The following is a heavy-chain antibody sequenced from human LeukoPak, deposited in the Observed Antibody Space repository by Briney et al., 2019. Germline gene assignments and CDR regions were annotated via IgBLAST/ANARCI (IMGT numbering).Heavy chain of an antibody. CDR3: ARSEWLTDFDY. CDR1: GFTFSTYS. CDR2: ISSSGRTI. D-gene: IGHD6-19*01. J-gene: IGHJ4*02. V-gene: IGHV3-48*02. Sequence: PGGSLRLSCAASGFTFSTYSMNWVRQAPGKGLEDLSYISSSGRTIYYADSVKGRFTISRDDAKTSLFLQMNGLRDEDTAVYYCARSEWLTDFDYWGQGTLVTVSS.